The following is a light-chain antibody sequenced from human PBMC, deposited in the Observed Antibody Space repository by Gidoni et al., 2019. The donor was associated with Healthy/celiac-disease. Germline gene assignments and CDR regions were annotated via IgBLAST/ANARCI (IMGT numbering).Light chain of an antibody. CDR3: SSYTSSSTPYV. CDR2: EVS. CDR1: SSDVGGYNY. J-gene: IGLJ1*01. V-gene: IGLV2-14*01. Sequence: QSALTQPASVSGSPGQSITMSCTGTSSDVGGYNYVSWYQQHPGKAPKLMIYEVSNRPSGVSNRFSGSKSGNTASLTISGRQAEDEADYYCSSYTSSSTPYVFGTGTKVTVL.